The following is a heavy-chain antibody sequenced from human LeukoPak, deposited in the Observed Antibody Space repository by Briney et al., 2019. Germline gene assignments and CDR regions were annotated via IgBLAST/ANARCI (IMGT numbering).Heavy chain of an antibody. Sequence: SETLSLTCTASGGSVSSGSYYWSWIRQPAGKALEWIGRIYTSGSTNYSPSLKSRVTISVDTSKNQFSLKLSSVTAADTAVYYCTRDGAPYSSGWYYWGQGTLVTVSS. D-gene: IGHD6-19*01. CDR1: GGSVSSGSYY. J-gene: IGHJ4*02. V-gene: IGHV4-61*02. CDR2: IYTSGST. CDR3: TRDGAPYSSGWYY.